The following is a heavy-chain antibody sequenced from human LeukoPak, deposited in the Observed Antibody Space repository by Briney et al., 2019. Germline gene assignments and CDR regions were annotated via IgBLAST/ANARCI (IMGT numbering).Heavy chain of an antibody. D-gene: IGHD3-3*01. CDR3: TRGSDFWSGYYVNFDY. J-gene: IGHJ4*02. Sequence: GGSLRLSCTASGFTFGDYAMSWFRQAPGKGLEWVGFIRSKAYGGTTEYAASVKGRSTISRDDSKSIAYLQMNSLKTEDTAVYYCTRGSDFWSGYYVNFDYWGQGTLVTVSS. CDR2: IRSKAYGGTT. V-gene: IGHV3-49*03. CDR1: GFTFGDYA.